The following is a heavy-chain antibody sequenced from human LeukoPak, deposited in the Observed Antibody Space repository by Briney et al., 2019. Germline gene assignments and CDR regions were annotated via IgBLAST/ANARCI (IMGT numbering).Heavy chain of an antibody. V-gene: IGHV4-39*07. CDR2: VYYSGNT. CDR1: GASISSSGSY. Sequence: SETLPLTCTVSGASISSSGSYWGWIRQPPGKGLEWIGSVYYSGNTYNPSLKSRVTISVDTSKNQLSLNLTSVTAADTAIYYCARVMAARREDLNWFDPWGQGTLVTVSS. CDR3: ARVMAARREDLNWFDP. D-gene: IGHD6-6*01. J-gene: IGHJ5*02.